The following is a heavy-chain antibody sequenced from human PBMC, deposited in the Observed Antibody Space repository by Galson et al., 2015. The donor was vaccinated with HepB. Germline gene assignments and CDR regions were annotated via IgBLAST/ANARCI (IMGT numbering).Heavy chain of an antibody. D-gene: IGHD2-2*01. CDR2: INSDGRST. V-gene: IGHV3-74*01. CDR3: AKVCAMDV. CDR1: GFTFNSCW. J-gene: IGHJ6*02. Sequence: SLRLSCAASGFTFNSCWMHWVRQAPGKGLVWVSGINSDGRSTYYADSVKGRFTISRDNAKKTLYLQMNSLRAEDTAVYYCAKVCAMDVWGQGTTVTASS.